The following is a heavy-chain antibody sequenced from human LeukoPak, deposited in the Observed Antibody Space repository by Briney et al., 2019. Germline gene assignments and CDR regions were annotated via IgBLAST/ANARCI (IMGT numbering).Heavy chain of an antibody. Sequence: GALSLSFGASGFPFSNYGMLWVCPAPGKGLEWVAFIRYDGNTQLYSDSVKGRVTISRDNSKNTLYLHIHSLRSEDTALYYCVKDNPLDYWGQGTLVTVSS. CDR2: IRYDGNTQ. V-gene: IGHV3-30*02. CDR3: VKDNPLDY. CDR1: GFPFSNYG. J-gene: IGHJ4*02.